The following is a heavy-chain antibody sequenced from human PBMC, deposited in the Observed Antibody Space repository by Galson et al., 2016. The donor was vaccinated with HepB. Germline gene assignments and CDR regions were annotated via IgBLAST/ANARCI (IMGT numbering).Heavy chain of an antibody. CDR2: IDWDDYK. CDR3: ARAFHGGKSPLDY. CDR1: GFSLTTSGMC. Sequence: PALVKPTQTLTLTCTFSGFSLTTSGMCVSWIRQPPGKALEWLALIDWDDYKYYSTSLRTRLTISKDTSKNQVVLTMTNMDPVDTATYYCARAFHGGKSPLDYWGLGTPVTVSS. V-gene: IGHV2-70*01. D-gene: IGHD4-23*01. J-gene: IGHJ4*02.